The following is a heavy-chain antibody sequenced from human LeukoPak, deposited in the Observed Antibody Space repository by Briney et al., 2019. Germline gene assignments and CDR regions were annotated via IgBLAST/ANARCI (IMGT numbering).Heavy chain of an antibody. CDR1: GFTFSSYG. J-gene: IGHJ4*02. D-gene: IGHD5/OR15-5a*01. CDR3: AKDHQVSTIRVSNFDY. CDR2: RWYDGSNK. Sequence: GGSLRLSCAASGFTFSSYGMHWVRQAPGKGLEWVAVRWYDGSNKYYADSVKGRFTISRDNSKNTLYLQMNSLRAEDTALYYCAKDHQVSTIRVSNFDYWGQGTLVTVSS. V-gene: IGHV3-33*06.